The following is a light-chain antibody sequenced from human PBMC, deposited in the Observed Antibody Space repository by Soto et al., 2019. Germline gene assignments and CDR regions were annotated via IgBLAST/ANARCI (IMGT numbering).Light chain of an antibody. Sequence: QSALTQPASVSGSPGQSITISCTGTSSDVGGYNFVSWYQHLPGKAPKLMIYDVSNRPSGVSNRFSGSKSGNTASLTISGLQAEDEADYYCSSYTSSSILYVFGTGTKVTVL. CDR1: SSDVGGYNF. J-gene: IGLJ1*01. V-gene: IGLV2-14*03. CDR2: DVS. CDR3: SSYTSSSILYV.